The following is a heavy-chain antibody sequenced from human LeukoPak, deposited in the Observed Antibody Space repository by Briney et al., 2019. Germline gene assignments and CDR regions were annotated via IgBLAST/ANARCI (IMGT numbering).Heavy chain of an antibody. Sequence: PSETLSLTCTVSGGSISSYYWSWIRQPPGKGLEWIGYIYYSGSTNYNPSLKSRVTISVDTSKNQFSLKLSSVTAADTAVYYCARGQGAARLYIAVWGQGTLVTVSS. D-gene: IGHD6-6*01. CDR2: IYYSGST. CDR3: ARGQGAARLYIAV. V-gene: IGHV4-59*01. J-gene: IGHJ4*02. CDR1: GGSISSYY.